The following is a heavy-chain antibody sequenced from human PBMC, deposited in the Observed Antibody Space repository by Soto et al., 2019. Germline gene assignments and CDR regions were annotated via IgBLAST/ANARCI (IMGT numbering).Heavy chain of an antibody. D-gene: IGHD2-2*01. CDR2: IYYSGST. J-gene: IGHJ6*02. CDR3: AKPSVCGSISCYDGLDV. Sequence: SETLSLTCSVSGGSVTSGSYYWSWIRQPPEKGLEWIGYIYYSGSTNYNPSLKSRVTISVDTSKNQFSLKLSSVTAADTAVYYCAKPSVCGSISCYDGLDVWGQGTTVTVSS. CDR1: GGSVTSGSYY. V-gene: IGHV4-61*01.